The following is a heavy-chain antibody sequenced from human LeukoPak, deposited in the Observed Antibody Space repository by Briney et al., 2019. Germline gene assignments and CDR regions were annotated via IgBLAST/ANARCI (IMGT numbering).Heavy chain of an antibody. J-gene: IGHJ4*02. V-gene: IGHV4-39*07. CDR3: ARGVATTVSGIDY. CDR2: IYYSGST. Sequence: SETLSLTCTVSGGSISSSSYYWGWIRQPPGKGLEWIGSIYYSGSTYYNPSLKSRVTISVDTSKNQISLKLSSVTAADTAVYYCARGVATTVSGIDYWGQGTLVTVSS. D-gene: IGHD5-24*01. CDR1: GGSISSSSYY.